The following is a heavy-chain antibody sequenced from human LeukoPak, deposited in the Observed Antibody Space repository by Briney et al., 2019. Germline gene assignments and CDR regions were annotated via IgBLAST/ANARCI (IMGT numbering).Heavy chain of an antibody. J-gene: IGHJ3*02. Sequence: SETLSLTCTVSGGSISSSSYYWGWIRQPPGKGLEWIGSIYYCGSTYYNPSLKSRVTISVDTSKNQFSLKLSSVTAADTAVYYCARPDYGGNSYAFDIWGQGTMVTVSS. D-gene: IGHD4-23*01. V-gene: IGHV4-39*01. CDR2: IYYCGST. CDR1: GGSISSSSYY. CDR3: ARPDYGGNSYAFDI.